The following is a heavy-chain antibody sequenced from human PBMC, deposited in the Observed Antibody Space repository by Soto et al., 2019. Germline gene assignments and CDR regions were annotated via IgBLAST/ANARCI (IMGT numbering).Heavy chain of an antibody. Sequence: GGSLRLSCAASGFTFSSYGMHWVRQAPGKGLEWVSAISGSGGSTYYADSVKGRFTISRDNSKNTLYLQMNSLRAEDTAVYYCAKESPGIGRLRLFGPWGQGTLGTVAS. D-gene: IGHD5-12*01. CDR3: AKESPGIGRLRLFGP. J-gene: IGHJ5*02. CDR1: GFTFSSYG. V-gene: IGHV3-23*01. CDR2: ISGSGGST.